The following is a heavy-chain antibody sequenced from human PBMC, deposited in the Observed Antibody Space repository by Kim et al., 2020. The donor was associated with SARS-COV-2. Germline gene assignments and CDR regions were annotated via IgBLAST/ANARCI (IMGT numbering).Heavy chain of an antibody. V-gene: IGHV3-9*01. J-gene: IGHJ4*02. CDR3: AKGGEQQLGAFDY. Sequence: GGSLRLSCAASGFTFDDYAMHWVRQAPGKGLEWVSGISWNSGSIGYADSVKGRFTISRDNAKNSLYLQMNSLRAEDTALYYCAKGGEQQLGAFDYWGQGT. CDR1: GFTFDDYA. CDR2: ISWNSGSI. D-gene: IGHD6-13*01.